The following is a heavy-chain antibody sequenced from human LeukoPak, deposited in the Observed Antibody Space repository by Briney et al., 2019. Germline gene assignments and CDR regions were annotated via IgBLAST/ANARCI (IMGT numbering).Heavy chain of an antibody. Sequence: ASVKVSCKVSGYTLSELYIHWVRQAPGKGLEWMGGFNPEDAETVYVQSLQGRVTITEDTSTDTAYMELSSLRSDDTAVYYCATFPSLGWLYAFDIWGQGTMVTVSS. D-gene: IGHD3-22*01. CDR3: ATFPSLGWLYAFDI. CDR1: GYTLSELY. J-gene: IGHJ3*02. CDR2: FNPEDAET. V-gene: IGHV1-24*01.